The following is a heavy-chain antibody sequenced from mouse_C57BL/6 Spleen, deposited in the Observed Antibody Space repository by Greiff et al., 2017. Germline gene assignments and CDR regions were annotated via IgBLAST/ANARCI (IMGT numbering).Heavy chain of an antibody. CDR3: AIYGNYVGDFDC. V-gene: IGHV1-82*01. CDR2: IYPGDGDT. J-gene: IGHJ2*01. D-gene: IGHD2-1*01. CDR1: GYAFSSSW. Sequence: QVQLQQSGPELVKPGASVKISCKASGYAFSSSWMNWVKQRPGKGLEWIGRIYPGDGDTNYNGKFKGKATLTADKSSSTAYMQLSSLTSEDSAVYFCAIYGNYVGDFDCWGQGTTLTVSS.